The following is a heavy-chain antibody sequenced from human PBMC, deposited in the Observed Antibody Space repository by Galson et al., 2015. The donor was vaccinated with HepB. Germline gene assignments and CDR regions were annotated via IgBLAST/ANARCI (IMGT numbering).Heavy chain of an antibody. CDR3: ARVRGGRYMDV. CDR2: IISNSNSI. D-gene: IGHD3-10*01. V-gene: IGHV3-48*01. CDR1: GFTFSPYT. Sequence: SLRLSCAASGFTFSPYTMNWVRQAPGKGLECISYIISNSNSIYYADSVKGRFTISRDNAKSSLYLQMNSLRAEDTAVYYCARVRGGRYMDVWGKGTTVTVS. J-gene: IGHJ6*03.